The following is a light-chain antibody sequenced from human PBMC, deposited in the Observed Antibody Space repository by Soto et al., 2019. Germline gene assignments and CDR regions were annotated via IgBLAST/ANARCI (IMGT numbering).Light chain of an antibody. CDR2: GAS. V-gene: IGKV3-20*01. CDR1: QSVSSSS. Sequence: EVVLTQSPGTLSLSPGERATLSCRASQSVSSSSLAWYQQKPGQAPRLLIYGASSRATGIPDRVSGSGSGTDFTLTISRLEPEDFAVYYCQQYGSSPLTFGGGTKVDIK. J-gene: IGKJ4*01. CDR3: QQYGSSPLT.